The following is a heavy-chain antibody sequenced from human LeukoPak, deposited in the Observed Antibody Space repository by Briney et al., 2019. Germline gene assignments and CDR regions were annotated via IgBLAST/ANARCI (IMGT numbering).Heavy chain of an antibody. CDR1: GGTFSSYA. J-gene: IGHJ4*02. Sequence: SVKVSCKASGGTFSSYAISWVRQAPGQGLEWMGRIIPILGIANYAQKFQGRVTITADKSTSTAYMELSSLRSEDTAVYYCARAQYYYDSSGYLDYWGQGTLVTVSS. D-gene: IGHD3-22*01. CDR2: IIPILGIA. CDR3: ARAQYYYDSSGYLDY. V-gene: IGHV1-69*04.